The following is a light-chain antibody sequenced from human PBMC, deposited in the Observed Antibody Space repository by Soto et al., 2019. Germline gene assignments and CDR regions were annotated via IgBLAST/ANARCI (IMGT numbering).Light chain of an antibody. J-gene: IGKJ1*01. CDR2: GAS. V-gene: IGKV1-27*01. CDR1: QGISNY. Sequence: DIQMTQSPSSLSASVGDRITITCRASQGISNYLARYQQKPGKVPKLLISGASTLQSGVPSRFSGSGSGTDFTLTISSLQPEDVATYYCQKYNSAPRMFGQGTKVDIK. CDR3: QKYNSAPRM.